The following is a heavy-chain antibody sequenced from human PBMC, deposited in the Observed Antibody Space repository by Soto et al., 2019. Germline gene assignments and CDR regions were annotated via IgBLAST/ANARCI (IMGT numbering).Heavy chain of an antibody. CDR3: TTAPDSITIFGVKAGGGMDV. Sequence: GGSLRLSCAASGFTFSNAWMNWVRQAPGKGLEWVGRIKSKTDGGTTDYAAPVKGRFTISRDDSKNTLYLQMNSLKTEDTAVYYCTTAPDSITIFGVKAGGGMDVWGQGTTVTVSS. CDR1: GFTFSNAW. D-gene: IGHD3-3*01. CDR2: IKSKTDGGTT. V-gene: IGHV3-15*07. J-gene: IGHJ6*02.